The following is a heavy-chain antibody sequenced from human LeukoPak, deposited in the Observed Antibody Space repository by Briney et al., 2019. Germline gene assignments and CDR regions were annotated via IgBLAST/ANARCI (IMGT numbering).Heavy chain of an antibody. CDR1: GFTFSSYS. V-gene: IGHV3-21*01. CDR2: ISSSSSYI. J-gene: IGHJ4*02. D-gene: IGHD3-22*01. Sequence: GGSLRLSCAASGFTFSSYSMNWVRQAPGKGLEGVSSISSSSSYIYYADSVKGRFTISRDNANNSLYLQMNSLRAADDAVYYCARTGWRYYYDRSGYRYFDYWGQGTLVTVSS. CDR3: ARTGWRYYYDRSGYRYFDY.